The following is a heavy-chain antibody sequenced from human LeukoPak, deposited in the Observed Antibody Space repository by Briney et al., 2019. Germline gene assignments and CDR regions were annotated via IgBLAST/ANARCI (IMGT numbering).Heavy chain of an antibody. V-gene: IGHV3-30*03. D-gene: IGHD3-3*01. CDR2: ISYDGSNK. CDR1: GFTFSSYG. CDR3: ARDSGDGVVMSGGEGDY. J-gene: IGHJ4*02. Sequence: PGGSLRLSCAASGFTFSSYGMHWVRQAPGKGLEWVAVISYDGSNKYYADSVKGRFTISRDNSKNTLYLQMNSLRAEDTAVYYCARDSGDGVVMSGGEGDYWGQGTLVTVSS.